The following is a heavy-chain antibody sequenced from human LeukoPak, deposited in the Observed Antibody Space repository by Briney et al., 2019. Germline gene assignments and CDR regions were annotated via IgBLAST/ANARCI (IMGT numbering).Heavy chain of an antibody. Sequence: GGSMRLSCAASGFTFSILAMRWVRPAPGKGREYVSAISGNGGGTYDANTEKARFTISRDNSKNTLYLQVGSLRVEDMGVYYCARITEGYSYGGYFDYWGQGTLVTVSS. CDR3: ARITEGYSYGGYFDY. CDR1: GFTFSILA. J-gene: IGHJ4*02. V-gene: IGHV3-64*01. D-gene: IGHD5-18*01. CDR2: ISGNGGGT.